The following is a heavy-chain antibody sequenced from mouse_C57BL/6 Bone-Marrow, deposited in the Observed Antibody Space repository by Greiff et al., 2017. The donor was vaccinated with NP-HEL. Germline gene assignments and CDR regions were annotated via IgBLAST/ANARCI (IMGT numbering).Heavy chain of an antibody. CDR3: YGLWWYFDV. D-gene: IGHD6-2*01. Sequence: VQLVESGSELRSPGSSVKLSCKDFDSEVFPIAYMSWVRQKPGHGFEWIGGILPSIGRTIYGEKFEDKATLDADTLSNTAYLELNSLTSEDSAISSLYGLWWYFDVWGTGTTVTVSS. CDR1: DSEVFPIAY. CDR2: ILPSIGRT. J-gene: IGHJ1*03. V-gene: IGHV15-2*01.